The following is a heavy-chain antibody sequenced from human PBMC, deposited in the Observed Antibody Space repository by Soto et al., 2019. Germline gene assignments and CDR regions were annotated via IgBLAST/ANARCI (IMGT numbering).Heavy chain of an antibody. V-gene: IGHV4-59*12. D-gene: IGHD6-13*01. J-gene: IGHJ6*02. CDR1: GGSISSYY. CDR3: ARTSAAGKYYYGMDV. Sequence: SETLSLTCTVSGGSISSYYWSWIRQPPGKGLEWIGYIYYSGSTNYNPSLKSRVTISVDTSKNQFSLKLSSVTAADTAVYYCARTSAAGKYYYGMDVWGQGTTVTVSS. CDR2: IYYSGST.